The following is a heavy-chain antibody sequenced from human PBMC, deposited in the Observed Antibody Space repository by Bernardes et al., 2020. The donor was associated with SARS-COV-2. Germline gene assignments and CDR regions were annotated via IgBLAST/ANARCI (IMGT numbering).Heavy chain of an antibody. Sequence: RRSLRLSCAASGFTSSTFWMTQARQAPAKALEWVVNINQDGSETFHVDSVKGRFTISRDNAKNSLFMEINTLRAEDTAVYYCSRIYSTSSFDFGYWGQGTLVTVSS. CDR1: GFTSSTFW. CDR3: SRIYSTSSFDFGY. V-gene: IGHV3-7*01. CDR2: INQDGSET. J-gene: IGHJ4*02. D-gene: IGHD6-6*01.